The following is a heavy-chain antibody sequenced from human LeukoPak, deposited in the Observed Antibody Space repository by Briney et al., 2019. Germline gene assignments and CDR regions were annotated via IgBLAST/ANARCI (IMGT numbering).Heavy chain of an antibody. CDR3: ATVMAVAGTARPLPRI. J-gene: IGHJ3*02. D-gene: IGHD6-19*01. Sequence: ASVKVSCKVSGYTLTELSMHWVRQAPGKGLEWMGGFDPEDGETIYAQKFQGRVTMTEDTSTDTAYMELSSLRSADTAVYDCATVMAVAGTARPLPRIWGQATMLTVSS. CDR2: FDPEDGET. CDR1: GYTLTELS. V-gene: IGHV1-24*01.